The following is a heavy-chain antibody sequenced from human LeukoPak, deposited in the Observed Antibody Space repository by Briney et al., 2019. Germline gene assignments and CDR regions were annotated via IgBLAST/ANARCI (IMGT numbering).Heavy chain of an antibody. D-gene: IGHD6-19*01. CDR3: ANTTTVASGFFYFDY. V-gene: IGHV3-23*01. Sequence: GGSLRLSCAASGFTFSSYAMSWARQAPGKGLEWVSAISGSGGSTYYADSVKGRFTISRDNSKNTLYLQMNSLRAEDTAVYYCANTTTVASGFFYFDYWGQGTLVTVSS. CDR1: GFTFSSYA. J-gene: IGHJ4*02. CDR2: ISGSGGST.